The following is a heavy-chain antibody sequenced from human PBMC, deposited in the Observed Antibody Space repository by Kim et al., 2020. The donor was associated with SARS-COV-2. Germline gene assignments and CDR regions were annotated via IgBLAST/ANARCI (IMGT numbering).Heavy chain of an antibody. Sequence: SETLSLTCTVSGGSISSGNYFWSWIRQPAGKGLEWIGRVYPGGNTNYNPSLKSRATISADTSKNQFFLKLTSVTAADTAVYYCARDVVSSSSGWFDPWGQGTLVSVSS. CDR2: VYPGGNT. V-gene: IGHV4-61*02. J-gene: IGHJ5*02. CDR3: ARDVVSSSSGWFDP. CDR1: GGSISSGNYF. D-gene: IGHD6-6*01.